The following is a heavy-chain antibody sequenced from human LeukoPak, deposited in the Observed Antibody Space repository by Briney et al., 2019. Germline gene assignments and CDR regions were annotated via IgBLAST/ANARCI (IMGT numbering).Heavy chain of an antibody. CDR2: FAPEDGET. CDR1: GYTLTELS. D-gene: IGHD6-19*01. Sequence: GASVKVSCKVSGYTLTELSMHWGRQAPGKGLEWMGGFAPEDGETIYAQKFQGRVTMTEDTSTDTAYMELSSLKSEDTAVYYCARGRGLVLSRWFDPWGQGTLVTVSS. CDR3: ARGRGLVLSRWFDP. J-gene: IGHJ5*02. V-gene: IGHV1-24*01.